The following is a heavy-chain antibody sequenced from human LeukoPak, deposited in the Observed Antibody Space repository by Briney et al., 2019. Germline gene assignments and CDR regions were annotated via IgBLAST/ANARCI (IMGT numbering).Heavy chain of an antibody. D-gene: IGHD3-22*01. Sequence: SVKVSCKASGGTFSSYAISWVRQAPGQGLEWMGGIIPIFGTANYAQKFQGRVTITADKSTSTAYMELSSLRSEDTAVYYCASLNYYDSSAQGAFDIWGQGTMVTVSS. J-gene: IGHJ3*02. CDR1: GGTFSSYA. V-gene: IGHV1-69*06. CDR3: ASLNYYDSSAQGAFDI. CDR2: IIPIFGTA.